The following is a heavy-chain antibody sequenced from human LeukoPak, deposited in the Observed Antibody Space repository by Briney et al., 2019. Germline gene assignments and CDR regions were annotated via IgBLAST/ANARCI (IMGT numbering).Heavy chain of an antibody. Sequence: PGGSLRLSCVVSGFTFTKYWMCWVRQAPGKGLEWVSAISGSGGSTYYADSVKGRFTISGDNSKNTLYLQMNSLRAEDTAVYYCAKDRYDSSGYPGAFDIWGQGTMVTVSS. V-gene: IGHV3-23*01. J-gene: IGHJ3*02. D-gene: IGHD3-22*01. CDR3: AKDRYDSSGYPGAFDI. CDR1: GFTFTKYW. CDR2: ISGSGGST.